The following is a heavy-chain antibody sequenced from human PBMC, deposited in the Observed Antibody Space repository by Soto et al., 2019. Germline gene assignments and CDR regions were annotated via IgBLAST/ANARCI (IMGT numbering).Heavy chain of an antibody. V-gene: IGHV4-59*01. Sequence: QVQLQESGPGLVRPSETLSLTCLVSGDSLTNYYWTWIRQSPGQGLEWIGYIYYGRSTYHNPSLNGRVTMSLDPSKNQVSLTLTSVTAADAAVYYCATGKQMSLQTWGQGTRITVSS. CDR3: ATGKQMSLQT. D-gene: IGHD1-26*01. CDR1: GDSLTNYY. CDR2: IYYGRST. J-gene: IGHJ4*02.